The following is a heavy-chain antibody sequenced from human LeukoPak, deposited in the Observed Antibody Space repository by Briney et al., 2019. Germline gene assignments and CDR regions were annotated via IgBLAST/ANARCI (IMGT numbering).Heavy chain of an antibody. CDR1: GYTFTDYC. J-gene: IGHJ4*02. CDR2: INPNSGGT. V-gene: IGHV1-2*06. D-gene: IGHD4-17*01. CDR3: ARAGPVTTRGRPNDY. Sequence: ASVKVSCKASGYTFTDYCIHWVRQAPGQGLEWMGRINPNSGGTKFEQKFQGRVTMTRDTSISTANMELIRLTSDDTAVYYCARAGPVTTRGRPNDYWGQGTLVTVSS.